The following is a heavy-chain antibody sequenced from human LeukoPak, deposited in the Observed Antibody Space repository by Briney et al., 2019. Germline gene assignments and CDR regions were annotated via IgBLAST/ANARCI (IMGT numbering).Heavy chain of an antibody. CDR2: ISYDGSNK. Sequence: TGGSLRLSCAASGFTFSSYGMHWVRQAPGKGLEWVAVISYDGSNKYYADSVKGRFTISRDNSKNTLYLQMNSLRAEDTAVYYCAKDFAADRDPYYFDYWGQGTLVTVSS. V-gene: IGHV3-30*18. J-gene: IGHJ4*02. D-gene: IGHD1-14*01. CDR1: GFTFSSYG. CDR3: AKDFAADRDPYYFDY.